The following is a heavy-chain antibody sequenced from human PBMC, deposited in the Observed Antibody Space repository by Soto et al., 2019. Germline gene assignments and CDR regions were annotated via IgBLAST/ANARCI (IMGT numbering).Heavy chain of an antibody. CDR1: GFTFSNYG. V-gene: IGHV3-30*18. D-gene: IGHD3-10*01. J-gene: IGHJ4*02. CDR2: ISVDGSNK. CDR3: AKDSLSLRGFPDY. Sequence: PGGSLRLSWAASGFTFSNYGMHWVRQAPGKGLEWVAAISVDGSNKYYADSVKGRFTISRDTSKNTLYLQMNSLRAEDTAVYYCAKDSLSLRGFPDYWGQGTLVTVSS.